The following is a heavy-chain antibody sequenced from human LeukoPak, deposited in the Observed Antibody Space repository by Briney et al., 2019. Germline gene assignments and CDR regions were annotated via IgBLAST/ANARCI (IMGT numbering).Heavy chain of an antibody. V-gene: IGHV3-30*02. CDR3: AKDPYQLLQHDAFDI. D-gene: IGHD2-2*01. CDR1: GFTFSSYG. J-gene: IGHJ3*02. Sequence: GGSLRLSCAASGFTFSSYGMHWVRQAPGKGLEWVAFIRYDGSNKYYADSVKGRFTTSRDNSKNTLYLQMNSLRAEDTAVYYCAKDPYQLLQHDAFDIWGQGTMVTVSS. CDR2: IRYDGSNK.